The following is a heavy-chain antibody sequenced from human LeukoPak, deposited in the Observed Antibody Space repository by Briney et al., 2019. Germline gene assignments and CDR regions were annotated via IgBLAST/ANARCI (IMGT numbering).Heavy chain of an antibody. CDR3: ATTVGGPSDY. CDR1: GGSIRSYY. D-gene: IGHD1-1*01. J-gene: IGHJ4*02. Sequence: SETLSLTCTVSGGSIRSYYWTWIRQPPGKGLEWMGYISYSGNTEYNPSLKSRVTISIDTSKNKFSLRLSSVTAADTAVYYCATTVGGPSDYWGQGTLVTVSS. CDR2: ISYSGNT. V-gene: IGHV4-59*01.